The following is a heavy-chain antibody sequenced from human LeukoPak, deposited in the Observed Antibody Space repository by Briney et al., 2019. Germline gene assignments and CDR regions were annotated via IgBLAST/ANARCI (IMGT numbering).Heavy chain of an antibody. CDR3: AKPQQWLVRGYFDY. Sequence: GGSLRLSCAASGFTFSSYGMHWVRQAPGKGLEWVAFIRYDGSNKYYADSVKGRFTISRDNSKNTLYLRMNSLRAEDTAVYYCAKPQQWLVRGYFDYWGQGTLVTVSS. CDR2: IRYDGSNK. D-gene: IGHD6-19*01. J-gene: IGHJ4*02. CDR1: GFTFSSYG. V-gene: IGHV3-30*02.